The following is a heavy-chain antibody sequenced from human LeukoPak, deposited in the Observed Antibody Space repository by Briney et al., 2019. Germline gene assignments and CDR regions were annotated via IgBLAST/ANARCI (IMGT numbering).Heavy chain of an antibody. CDR3: ARVGYNGFGVLDY. CDR2: IYRGGSA. V-gene: IGHV4-4*02. D-gene: IGHD1-26*01. J-gene: IGHJ4*02. CDR1: GDSISNSRW. Sequence: PSDTLSLTCTVSGDSISNSRWWTWVRHSPGKGLEWIGEIYRGGSAKYNPSLKSRVTMYMDKSKNQFSLELNSVTAADTAVYYCARVGYNGFGVLDYWGQGNLVTVSS.